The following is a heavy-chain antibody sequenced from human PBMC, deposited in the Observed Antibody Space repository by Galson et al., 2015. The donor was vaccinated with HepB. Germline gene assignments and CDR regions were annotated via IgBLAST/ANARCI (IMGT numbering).Heavy chain of an antibody. CDR3: ARDPKFAYSSSWYGGFDP. J-gene: IGHJ5*02. CDR2: ISSSSSTI. CDR1: GSTFSSYS. V-gene: IGHV3-48*04. Sequence: SLRLSCAASGSTFSSYSMNWVRQAPGKGLEWVSYISSSSSTIYYADSVKGRFTISRDNAKNSLYLQMNSLRAEDTAVYYCARDPKFAYSSSWYGGFDPWGQGTLVTVSS. D-gene: IGHD6-13*01.